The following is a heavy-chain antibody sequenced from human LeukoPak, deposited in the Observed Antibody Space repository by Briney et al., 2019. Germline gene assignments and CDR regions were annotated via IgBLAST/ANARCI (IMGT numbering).Heavy chain of an antibody. CDR3: ARGAGTHPFKDAFDI. V-gene: IGHV1-46*01. Sequence: KPGASVKVSCKASGYTFTSYYMHWVRQAPGQGLEWMGIINPSGGSTSYAQKFQGRVTMTRDMSTSTVYMELSSLRSEDTAVYYCARGAGTHPFKDAFDIWGQGTMVTVSS. CDR2: INPSGGST. CDR1: GYTFTSYY. D-gene: IGHD3-10*01. J-gene: IGHJ3*02.